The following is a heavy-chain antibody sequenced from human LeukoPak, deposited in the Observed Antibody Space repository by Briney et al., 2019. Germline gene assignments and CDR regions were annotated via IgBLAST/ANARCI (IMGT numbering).Heavy chain of an antibody. CDR1: GGSISSYY. V-gene: IGHV4-59*01. D-gene: IGHD1-14*01. CDR2: IYYSGST. Sequence: SETLSLTCTVSGGSISSYYWSWIRQPPGKGLEWIGYIYYSGSTNYNPSLKSRVTISVDTSKNQFSLKLSSVTAADTAVYYCARGRHRPDGRPDYWGQGTLVTVSS. CDR3: ARGRHRPDGRPDY. J-gene: IGHJ4*02.